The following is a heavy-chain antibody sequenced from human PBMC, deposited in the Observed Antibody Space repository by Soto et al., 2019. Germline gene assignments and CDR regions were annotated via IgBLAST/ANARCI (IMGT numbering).Heavy chain of an antibody. Sequence: SETLSLTCTVSGGSINTFYWSWVRQPAGKGLEWIGRIFSSGSTSFNPSLESRVAMSVDTSKNHSSLNLSSVTAADMAVYYCAREGSYSAYNFAHGIQLWSFDFWGQGALVTVSS. CDR3: AREGSYSAYNFAHGIQLWSFDF. CDR2: IFSSGST. CDR1: GGSINTFY. V-gene: IGHV4-4*07. J-gene: IGHJ4*02. D-gene: IGHD5-12*01.